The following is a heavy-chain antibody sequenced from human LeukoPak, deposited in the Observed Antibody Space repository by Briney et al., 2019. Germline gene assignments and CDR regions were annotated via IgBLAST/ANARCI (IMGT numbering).Heavy chain of an antibody. J-gene: IGHJ1*01. CDR2: ISYDGTNN. V-gene: IGHV3-30*18. CDR1: GFTFSNFG. Sequence: GGSLRLSCAASGFTFSNFGMHWVRQAPGKGLEWVAIISYDGTNNNYADSVKGRFTISRDNSKNTLYLQMNSLRAEDTAVNYCAKERRETVVGTVYFQHWGQGTLVTVSS. D-gene: IGHD6-19*01. CDR3: AKERRETVVGTVYFQH.